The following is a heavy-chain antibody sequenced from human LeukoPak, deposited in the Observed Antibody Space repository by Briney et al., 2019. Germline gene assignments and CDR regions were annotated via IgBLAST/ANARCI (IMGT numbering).Heavy chain of an antibody. CDR3: AELGITMIGGV. V-gene: IGHV3-48*03. J-gene: IGHJ6*04. Sequence: GGSLRLSCAASGFTYSSYEMNWVRQAPGKGLEWVSYISSSCSTIYYADSVKGRFTISRDNAKNSLYLQMNSLRAEDTVVYYCAELGITMIGGVWGKGTTVTISS. D-gene: IGHD3-10*02. CDR1: GFTYSSYE. CDR2: ISSSCSTI.